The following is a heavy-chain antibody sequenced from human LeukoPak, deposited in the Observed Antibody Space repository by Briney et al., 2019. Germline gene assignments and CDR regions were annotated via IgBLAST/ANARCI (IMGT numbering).Heavy chain of an antibody. CDR3: ASAYSGSYFFAFDI. V-gene: IGHV3-33*03. CDR2: IWYDGSNK. Sequence: GGSLRLSCAASGFTFSSYGMHWVRQAPGEGLEWVAVIWYDGSNKYYADSVKGRFTISRDNAKNSLYLQMNSLRAEDTAVYYCASAYSGSYFFAFDIWGQGTMVTVSS. D-gene: IGHD1-26*01. J-gene: IGHJ3*02. CDR1: GFTFSSYG.